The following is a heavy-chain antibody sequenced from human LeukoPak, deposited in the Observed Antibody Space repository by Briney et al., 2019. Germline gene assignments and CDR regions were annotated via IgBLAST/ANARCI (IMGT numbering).Heavy chain of an antibody. CDR1: GFTFSSYA. CDR3: AKASSSGSYGVYYFDC. D-gene: IGHD6-19*01. V-gene: IGHV3-23*01. J-gene: IGHJ4*02. CDR2: ISGSGGST. Sequence: PGGSLRLSCAASGFTFSSYAMSWVRQAPGKGLEWVSGISGSGGSTYYADSVNGRFTISRDNSKSTLYLQMHSLRAGDTAAYYCAKASSSGSYGVYYFDCWGQGTLVTVSS.